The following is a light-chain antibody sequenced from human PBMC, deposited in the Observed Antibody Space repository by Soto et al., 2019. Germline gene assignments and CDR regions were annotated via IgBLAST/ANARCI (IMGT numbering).Light chain of an antibody. CDR1: QSVGNS. V-gene: IGKV3-11*01. CDR3: QRRT. Sequence: DIVLTQSPATLSLSPGERATFSCRASQSVGNSLAWYQQKRGQPPRLLIHDASNRASGIPARFSGSGSGTHFTLTITSLEPEDFAVYYCQRRTFGQGTRLEIK. J-gene: IGKJ5*01. CDR2: DAS.